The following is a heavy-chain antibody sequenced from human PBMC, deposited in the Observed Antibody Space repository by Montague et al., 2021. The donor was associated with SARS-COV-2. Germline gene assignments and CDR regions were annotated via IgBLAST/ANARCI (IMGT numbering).Heavy chain of an antibody. CDR2: IYYSGST. D-gene: IGHD3-16*02. J-gene: IGHJ4*02. V-gene: IGHV4-59*01. CDR1: GGSISSYY. Sequence: SETLSLTCTVSGGSISSYYWSWIRQPPGKGLEWIGYIYYSGSTNYNPSLKSRVTISVDTSKSQFTLKLSSVTAADTAVYYCARGRRITFGGVIGWFSTFGYWGQGTLVTVSS. CDR3: ARGRRITFGGVIGWFSTFGY.